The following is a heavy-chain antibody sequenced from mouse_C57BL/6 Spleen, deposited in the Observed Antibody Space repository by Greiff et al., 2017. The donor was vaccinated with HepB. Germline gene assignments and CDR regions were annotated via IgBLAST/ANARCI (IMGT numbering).Heavy chain of an antibody. CDR2: ISYSGST. V-gene: IGHV3-8*01. D-gene: IGHD1-1*01. J-gene: IGHJ4*01. CDR3: ARRKDYYGTSYAMDY. CDR1: GYSITSDY. Sequence: EVQGVESGPGLAKPSQTLSLTCSVTGYSITSDYWNWIRKFPGNKLEYMGYISYSGSTYYNPSLKSRISITRDTSKNQYYLQLNSVTTEDTATYYCARRKDYYGTSYAMDYWGQGTSVTVSS.